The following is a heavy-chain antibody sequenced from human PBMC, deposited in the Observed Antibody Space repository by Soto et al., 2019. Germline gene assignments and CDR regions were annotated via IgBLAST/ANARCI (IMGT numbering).Heavy chain of an antibody. CDR2: ISDDGSNK. CDR3: AKDGIYDSSGSDV. V-gene: IGHV3-30*18. J-gene: IGHJ6*02. CDR1: GFTFSRYG. D-gene: IGHD3-22*01. Sequence: GGSLRLSCAASGFTFSRYGMHWVRQAPGKGLEWVAIISDDGSNKYYADSVKGRFTVSRDNSKSTLYLQMNSLRAEDTAVYYCAKDGIYDSSGSDVWGQGTTVTVSS.